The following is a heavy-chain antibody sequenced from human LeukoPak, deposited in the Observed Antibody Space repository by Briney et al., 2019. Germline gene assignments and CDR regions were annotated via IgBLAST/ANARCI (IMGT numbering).Heavy chain of an antibody. V-gene: IGHV4-59*08. D-gene: IGHD1-14*01. CDR3: ARHLTPIDPFDY. Sequence: PSETLSLTCTVSGGSISSYYWSWIRQPPGKGLEWIGYIYYSGSTNYNPSLKSRVTISVDTSKNQFSLKLSSVTAADTAVYYCARHLTPIDPFDYWGQGTLVTVSS. J-gene: IGHJ4*02. CDR2: IYYSGST. CDR1: GGSISSYY.